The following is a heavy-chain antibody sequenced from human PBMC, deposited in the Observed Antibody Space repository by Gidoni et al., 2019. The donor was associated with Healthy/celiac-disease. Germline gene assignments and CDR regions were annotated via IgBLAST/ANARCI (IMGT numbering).Heavy chain of an antibody. CDR3: ARIGHIVVVTAIPDAFDI. J-gene: IGHJ3*02. V-gene: IGHV1-46*01. Sequence: QVQLVQSGAEVKKPGASVKVSCKASGYTFTSYYMHWVRQAPGQGLEWMGIIHPSGGSTSYAQKFQGRVTMTRDTSTSTVYMELSSLRSEDTAVYYCARIGHIVVVTAIPDAFDIWGQGTMVTVSS. D-gene: IGHD2-21*02. CDR2: IHPSGGST. CDR1: GYTFTSYY.